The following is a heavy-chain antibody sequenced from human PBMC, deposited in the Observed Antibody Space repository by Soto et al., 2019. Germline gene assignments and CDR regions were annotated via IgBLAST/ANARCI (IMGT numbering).Heavy chain of an antibody. CDR1: GFTFGDYA. CDR3: TRGQQQLDYYFDY. J-gene: IGHJ4*02. V-gene: IGHV3-49*03. Sequence: GESLKISCTASGFTFGDYAMSWFRQAPGKGLEWVGFIRSKAYGGTTEYAASVKGRFTISRDDSKSIAHLQMNSLKTEDTAVYYCTRGQQQLDYYFDYWGQGTLVTVSS. D-gene: IGHD6-13*01. CDR2: IRSKAYGGTT.